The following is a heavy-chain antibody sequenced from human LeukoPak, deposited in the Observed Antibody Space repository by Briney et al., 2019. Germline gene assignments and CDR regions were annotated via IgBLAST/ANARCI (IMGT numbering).Heavy chain of an antibody. CDR1: GFTFYTYA. Sequence: GGSLRLSCATSGFTFYTYAMTWVRQAPGKGLEWVSSISGSGDNTYYADSVKGRFTVSRDNSKNTLYLQMNSLRAEDTAVYYCAKTPGDCTGGTCYSFDYWGQGSLVTVSS. CDR3: AKTPGDCTGGTCYSFDY. J-gene: IGHJ4*02. D-gene: IGHD2-15*01. CDR2: ISGSGDNT. V-gene: IGHV3-23*01.